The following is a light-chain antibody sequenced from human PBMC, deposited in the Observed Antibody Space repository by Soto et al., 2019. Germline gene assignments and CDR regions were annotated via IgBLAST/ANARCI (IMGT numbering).Light chain of an antibody. V-gene: IGLV1-47*01. CDR3: ATWDDSLNGFYV. CDR1: TSNIGSNY. J-gene: IGLJ1*01. Sequence: QSVLTQPASASGTPGQGVTISCSGSTSNIGSNYVYWYQQLPGTAPKLLIYRNNQRPSGVPDRFSGSKYGTSDSLAISGLRSDDEDDYFCATWDDSLNGFYVFGTGTTVTV. CDR2: RNN.